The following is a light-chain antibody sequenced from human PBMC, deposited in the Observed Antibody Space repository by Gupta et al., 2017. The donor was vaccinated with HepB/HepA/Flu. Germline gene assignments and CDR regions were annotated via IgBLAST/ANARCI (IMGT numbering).Light chain of an antibody. CDR3: MQARQTPSS. CDR1: QSLLHSNGYNY. Sequence: DIVMTQSPLSLPVTPGEPASISCRSSQSLLHSNGYNYLDWYLQTPGQSPQLLIYLGSNRASGVPDRFSGSGSGTDFTLKSSRVEAEDVGVYYCMQARQTPSSFGQGTKLEIK. V-gene: IGKV2-28*01. J-gene: IGKJ2*04. CDR2: LGS.